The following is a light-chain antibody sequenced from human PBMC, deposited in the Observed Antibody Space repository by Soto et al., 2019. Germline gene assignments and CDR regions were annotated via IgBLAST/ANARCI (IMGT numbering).Light chain of an antibody. CDR2: WGS. CDR3: QQYENWPPYS. J-gene: IGKJ2*03. CDR1: QSVGPN. Sequence: TQSPATLSVSLGEEVSLSCRASQSVGPNLAWYQQRPGQAPRLLFHWGSTRANGVPARFRGSGRGTDFTLTISNLQLEDLAVYYGQQYENWPPYSFGQGTRLEIK. V-gene: IGKV3-15*01.